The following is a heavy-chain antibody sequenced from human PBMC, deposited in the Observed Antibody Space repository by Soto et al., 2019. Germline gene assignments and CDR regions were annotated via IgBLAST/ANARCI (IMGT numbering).Heavy chain of an antibody. Sequence: PSETLSLTCTVSGGSISSYYWSWIRQPPGKGLEWIGYIYYSGSTNYNPSLKSRVTISVDTSKNQFSLKLSSVTAADTAVYYCARGPPVYCSGGSCYFDYWGQGTLVTVSS. CDR1: GGSISSYY. J-gene: IGHJ4*02. CDR2: IYYSGST. CDR3: ARGPPVYCSGGSCYFDY. D-gene: IGHD2-15*01. V-gene: IGHV4-59*01.